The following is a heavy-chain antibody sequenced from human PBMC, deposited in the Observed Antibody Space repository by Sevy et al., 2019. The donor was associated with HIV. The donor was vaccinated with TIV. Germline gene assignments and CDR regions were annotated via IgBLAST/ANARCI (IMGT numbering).Heavy chain of an antibody. D-gene: IGHD1-26*01. J-gene: IGHJ4*02. CDR2: ISYDGSNK. CDR1: GFTFSSYG. V-gene: IGHV3-30*18. CDR3: AKANSGSYYGYSYYFDY. Sequence: GGSLRLSCAASGFTFSSYGRHWVRQAPGKGLEWVAGISYDGSNKYYADSVKGRFTISRDNSTNTLYLQMNSLRAEDTAVYYWAKANSGSYYGYSYYFDYWGQGTLVTVSS.